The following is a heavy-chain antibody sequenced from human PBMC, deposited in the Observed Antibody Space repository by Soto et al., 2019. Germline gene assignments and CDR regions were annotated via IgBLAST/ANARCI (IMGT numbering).Heavy chain of an antibody. J-gene: IGHJ5*02. CDR2: IYHSGST. D-gene: IGHD3-3*01. CDR1: GYSISSGYY. V-gene: IGHV4-38-2*01. CDR3: AYGYYLRFDP. Sequence: PSETLSLTCAVSGYSISSGYYWGWIRQPPGKGLEWIGSIYHSGSTYYNPSLKSRVTISVDTSKNQFPLKLSSVTAADTAVYYCAYGYYLRFDPWGQGTLVTVS.